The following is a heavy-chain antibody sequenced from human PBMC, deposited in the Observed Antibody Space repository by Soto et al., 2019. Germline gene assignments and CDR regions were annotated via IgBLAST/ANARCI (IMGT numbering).Heavy chain of an antibody. CDR1: GGSISTGDYY. CDR3: AREEHRQMWWCDP. CDR2: IYYSGST. D-gene: IGHD1-26*01. Sequence: QVQLQASGPGLVKPSQTLSLTCTVSGGSISTGDYYWSWIRQPPGKVLECIAYIYYSGSTFYNPSLQRLVTVSVGTSRDQFSLRRCSVSPADTAVYYWAREEHRQMWWCDPWGQGSLVAV. V-gene: IGHV4-30-4*01. J-gene: IGHJ5*02.